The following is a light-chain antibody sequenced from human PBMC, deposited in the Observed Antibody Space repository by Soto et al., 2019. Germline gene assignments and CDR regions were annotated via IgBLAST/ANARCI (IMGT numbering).Light chain of an antibody. Sequence: DIQMTQSPSTLSASVGDRVTITCRASQSVSSWLAWYQQKPGKAPNLLIYKASNLESGVPSRSSGRGSGTEFNLTISSLQPDDFATYYCQQYNGGYTFGQGTKLEIK. CDR2: KAS. V-gene: IGKV1-5*03. CDR1: QSVSSW. CDR3: QQYNGGYT. J-gene: IGKJ2*01.